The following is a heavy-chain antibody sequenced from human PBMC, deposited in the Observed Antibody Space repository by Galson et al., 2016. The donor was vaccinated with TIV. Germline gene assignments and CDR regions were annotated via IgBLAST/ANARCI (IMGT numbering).Heavy chain of an antibody. J-gene: IGHJ4*02. Sequence: SVKVSCKASGGTFSSYAISWVRQAPGQGLEWMGRIIPMLGITRYAQKFQGRVTIIADDSTSTAYMELSSLKSEDTAVYYCAKDHCSGNSCPQPHYWGQGTLVTVST. CDR3: AKDHCSGNSCPQPHY. CDR2: IIPMLGIT. CDR1: GGTFSSYA. V-gene: IGHV1-69*04. D-gene: IGHD2-2*01.